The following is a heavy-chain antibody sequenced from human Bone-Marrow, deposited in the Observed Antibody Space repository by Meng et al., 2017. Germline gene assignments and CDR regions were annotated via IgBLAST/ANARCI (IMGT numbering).Heavy chain of an antibody. J-gene: IGHJ4*02. D-gene: IGHD2-2*01. CDR2: INSDGSSV. Sequence: GGSLRLSCAASGFTFSSYWMHWVRQAPGKGLVWVSRINSDGSSVTYTDSVKGRFTISRDNAKNTLYLQMNSLRVEDTAVYYCARGGGAYCTTTSCYEYFDYWGQGTPVTVSS. V-gene: IGHV3-74*01. CDR1: GFTFSSYW. CDR3: ARGGGAYCTTTSCYEYFDY.